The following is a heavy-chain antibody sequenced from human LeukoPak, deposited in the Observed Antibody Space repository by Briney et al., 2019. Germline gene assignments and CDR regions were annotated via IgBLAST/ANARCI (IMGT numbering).Heavy chain of an antibody. CDR1: GGSISSYY. CDR2: IYHTGSN. CDR3: ARGLTTHAGTFDY. V-gene: IGHV4-59*01. Sequence: PSETLSLTCIVSGGSISSYYWSWIRQPPGKGLEWIGYIYHTGSNNYSPSLKSRVTISVDTSKNQFSLKLSSVTAADTAGYYCARGLTTHAGTFDYWGQGTLVTVSS. J-gene: IGHJ4*02. D-gene: IGHD6-13*01.